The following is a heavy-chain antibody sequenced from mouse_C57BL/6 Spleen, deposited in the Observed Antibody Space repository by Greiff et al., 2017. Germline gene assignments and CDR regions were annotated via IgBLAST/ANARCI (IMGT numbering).Heavy chain of an antibody. J-gene: IGHJ3*01. V-gene: IGHV7-3*01. CDR2: IRNKANGYTT. CDR3: ASSFGFAY. Sequence: EVKLMESGGGLVQPGGSLSLSCAASGFTFTDYYMSWVRQPPGKALEWLGFIRNKANGYTTEYSASVKGRFTISRENSQSILYLQMNALRAEDSATYYCASSFGFAYWGQGTLVTVSA. CDR1: GFTFTDYY.